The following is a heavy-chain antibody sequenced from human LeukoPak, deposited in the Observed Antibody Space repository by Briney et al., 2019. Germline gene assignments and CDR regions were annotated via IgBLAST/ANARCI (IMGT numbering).Heavy chain of an antibody. CDR3: AKCVEQQLATLGY. Sequence: GGSLRLSCAASGFTFSSYAMSWVRQAPGKGLEWVSAISGSGGSTYYADSVKGRFTISRDNSKTTLYLQMISLRAEDTAVYYCAKCVEQQLATLGYWGQGTLVTVSS. J-gene: IGHJ4*02. CDR1: GFTFSSYA. CDR2: ISGSGGST. V-gene: IGHV3-23*01. D-gene: IGHD6-13*01.